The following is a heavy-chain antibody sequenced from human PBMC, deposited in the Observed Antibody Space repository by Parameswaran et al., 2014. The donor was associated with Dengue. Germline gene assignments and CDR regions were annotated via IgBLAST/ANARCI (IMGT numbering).Heavy chain of an antibody. CDR1: GGSISSYY. Sequence: SETLSLTCTVSGGSISSYYWSWIRQPPGKGLEWIGYIYYSGSTNYNPSLKSRVTISVDTSKNQFSLKLSSVTAADTAVYYCARSYYDFWSGYYLMYFDYWGQGTLVTVSS. J-gene: IGHJ4*02. CDR2: IYYSGST. D-gene: IGHD3-3*01. CDR3: ARSYYDFWSGYYLMYFDY. V-gene: IGHV4-59*08.